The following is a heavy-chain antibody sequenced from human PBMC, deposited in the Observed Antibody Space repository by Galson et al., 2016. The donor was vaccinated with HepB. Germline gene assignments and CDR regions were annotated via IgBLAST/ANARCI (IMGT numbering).Heavy chain of an antibody. J-gene: IGHJ6*03. D-gene: IGHD1-26*01. CDR1: GFTFGSYA. CDR2: LGSSGRST. CDR3: AKFRGADYSNYYMEV. V-gene: IGHV3-23*01. Sequence: SLRLSCAASGFTFGSYAMSWVRQAPGKELEWVSTLGSSGRSTYYADSVKGRFTISRDTSKNTLYLQMNNLRAEDAALYYCAKFRGADYSNYYMEVWGKGTTVTVSS.